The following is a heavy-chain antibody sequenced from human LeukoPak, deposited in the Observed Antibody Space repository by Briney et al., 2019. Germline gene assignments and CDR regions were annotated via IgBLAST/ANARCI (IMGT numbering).Heavy chain of an antibody. CDR1: VFVFDAFS. CDR3: VRDTSVVFQWLVLDH. CDR2: ISGDATKI. V-gene: IGHV3-21*06. Sequence: GSLRLSCEVSVFVFDAFSMNWVRQAPGKGLEWVSSISGDATKIYNADSVRGRFTISRDNAENSVFLEMKSLTVEDTAIYYCVRDTSVVFQWLVLDHWGQGALVTVSS. D-gene: IGHD6-19*01. J-gene: IGHJ4*02.